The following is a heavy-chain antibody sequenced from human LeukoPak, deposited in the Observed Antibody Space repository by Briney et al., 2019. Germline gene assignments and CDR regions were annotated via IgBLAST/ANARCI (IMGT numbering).Heavy chain of an antibody. CDR3: ATLGYSYGTDY. V-gene: IGHV4-4*07. CDR2: MYTSGTT. J-gene: IGHJ4*02. Sequence: PSETLSLTCTVSGVSISSYYWSWIRQPAGKGLEWIGRMYTSGTTNYNPSLKSRVTISVDTSKNQFSLKLSSVTAADTAVYYCATLGYSYGTDYWGQGTLVTVSS. D-gene: IGHD5-18*01. CDR1: GVSISSYY.